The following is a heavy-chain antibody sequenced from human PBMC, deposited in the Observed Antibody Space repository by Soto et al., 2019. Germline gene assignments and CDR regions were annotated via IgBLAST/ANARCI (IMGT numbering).Heavy chain of an antibody. D-gene: IGHD4-4*01. J-gene: IGHJ4*02. CDR1: GGTFSSYA. CDR2: IIPIFGTA. Sequence: PLASVKVSCKASGGTFSSYAISWVRQAPGQGLEWMGGIIPIFGTANYAQKFQGRVTITADKSTSTAYMELSSLRSEDTAVYYCASPRSGTTAFDYWGQGTLVIVSS. CDR3: ASPRSGTTAFDY. V-gene: IGHV1-69*06.